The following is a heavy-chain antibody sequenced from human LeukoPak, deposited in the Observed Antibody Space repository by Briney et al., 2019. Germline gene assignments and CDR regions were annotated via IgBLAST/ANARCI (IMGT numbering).Heavy chain of an antibody. V-gene: IGHV4-59*08. CDR2: IYYSGST. Sequence: SETLSLTCTGSGGSISSYYWSWIRQPPGKGLERIWYIYYSGSTNYNPSLKSRVTISVDTSKNQFSLKLGSVTAADTAVYYCARLGRDAFDIWGQGTMVTVSS. CDR3: ARLGRDAFDI. CDR1: GGSISSYY. J-gene: IGHJ3*02.